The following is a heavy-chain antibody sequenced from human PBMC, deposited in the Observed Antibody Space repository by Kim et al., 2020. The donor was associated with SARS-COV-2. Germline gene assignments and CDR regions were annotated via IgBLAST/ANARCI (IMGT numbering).Heavy chain of an antibody. Sequence: GGSLRLSCAASGFTFDDYAMHWVRQAPGKGLEWVSGISWNSGSIGYADSVKGRFTISRDNAKNSLYLQMNSLRAEDTALYYCAKEKWELTPHYYYMDVWGKGTTVTVSS. CDR1: GFTFDDYA. CDR2: ISWNSGSI. CDR3: AKEKWELTPHYYYMDV. D-gene: IGHD1-26*01. V-gene: IGHV3-9*01. J-gene: IGHJ6*03.